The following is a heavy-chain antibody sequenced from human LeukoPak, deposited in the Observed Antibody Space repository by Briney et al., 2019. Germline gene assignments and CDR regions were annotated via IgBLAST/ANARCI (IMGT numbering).Heavy chain of an antibody. D-gene: IGHD5-18*01. V-gene: IGHV3-7*01. J-gene: IGHJ6*03. Sequence: PGGSLRLSCAASGFSFSSYWMSWVRQTPGKGLEWVANIKRDGGEKYYVDSVKGRFTISRDNAKKSLYLQMNSLRGEDTAVYYCARDERVENSYQDYYYIHVWGTGTTVIVSS. CDR3: ARDERVENSYQDYYYIHV. CDR1: GFSFSSYW. CDR2: IKRDGGEK.